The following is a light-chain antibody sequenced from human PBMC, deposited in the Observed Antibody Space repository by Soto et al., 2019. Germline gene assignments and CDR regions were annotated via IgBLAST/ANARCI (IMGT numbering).Light chain of an antibody. CDR2: AAS. J-gene: IGKJ3*01. Sequence: DIQMTQSPSSLSASVGDRVTITCRASQSISSYLNWYQQKPGKAPKLLIYAASSLQSGVPSRFSGSGSGTDFTLTISSLQPEDIGTYYCQQYDNLPVTFGPGTKVNVK. CDR3: QQYDNLPVT. V-gene: IGKV1-39*01. CDR1: QSISSY.